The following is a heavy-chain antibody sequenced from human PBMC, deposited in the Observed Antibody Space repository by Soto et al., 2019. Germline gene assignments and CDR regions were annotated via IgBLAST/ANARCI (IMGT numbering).Heavy chain of an antibody. V-gene: IGHV4-59*01. CDR2: IFYNGNT. Sequence: PSETLSLTCTLSGGSITSSYWSWIRQPPEKGLEWIGYIFYNGNTNYNPSLKSRVTISLDTSKNQFSLKLNSVTAADTAVYYCARDGAVGPLDYWGQGALVTVSS. CDR1: GGSITSSY. J-gene: IGHJ4*02. CDR3: ARDGAVGPLDY. D-gene: IGHD3-10*01.